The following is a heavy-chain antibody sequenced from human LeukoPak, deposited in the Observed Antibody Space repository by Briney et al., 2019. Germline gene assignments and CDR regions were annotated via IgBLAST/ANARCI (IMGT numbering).Heavy chain of an antibody. Sequence: SETLSLTCSVSGGSISSSGYYCGWIRQPPGKGLEGIGSIHYSGSTYHNPSLKSRVTISVDTPKNQFSLKLSSVTVADTAVYYCARQSGPVDYWGQGTLVTVSS. CDR3: ARQSGPVDY. V-gene: IGHV4-39*01. CDR1: GGSISSSGYY. J-gene: IGHJ4*02. CDR2: IHYSGST.